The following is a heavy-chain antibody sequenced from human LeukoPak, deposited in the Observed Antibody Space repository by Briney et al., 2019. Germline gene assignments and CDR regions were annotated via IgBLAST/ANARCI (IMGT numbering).Heavy chain of an antibody. CDR2: IFYSGST. Sequence: SETLSLTCAVSGGSISSGGYSWSWIRQPPGKGLEWIGNIFYSGSTYYSPSLRSRVTISVDTSKNQFSLKLSSVTAADTAVYYCASLPASAAGRDYWGQGTLVTVSS. J-gene: IGHJ4*02. D-gene: IGHD6-13*01. V-gene: IGHV4-30-2*03. CDR3: ASLPASAAGRDY. CDR1: GGSISSGGYS.